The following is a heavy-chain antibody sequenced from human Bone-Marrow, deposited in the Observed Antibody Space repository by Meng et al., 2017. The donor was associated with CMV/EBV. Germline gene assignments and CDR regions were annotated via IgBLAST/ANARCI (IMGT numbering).Heavy chain of an antibody. Sequence: SETLSLTCTVSGGSISSSSYYWGWIRQPPGKGLEWIGSIYYSGSTYYNPSLKSRVTISVDTSKNQFSLKLSSVTAADTAVYYCARGRVAARLEMGYWGQGTLVTVYS. D-gene: IGHD6-6*01. CDR2: IYYSGST. CDR1: GGSISSSSYY. V-gene: IGHV4-39*07. J-gene: IGHJ4*02. CDR3: ARGRVAARLEMGY.